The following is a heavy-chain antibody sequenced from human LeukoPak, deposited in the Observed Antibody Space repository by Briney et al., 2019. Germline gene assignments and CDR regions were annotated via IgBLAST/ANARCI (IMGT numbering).Heavy chain of an antibody. Sequence: SETLSLTCTVSGGSISSSSYYWGWIRQPPGKGLEWIGSIYYSGSTYYNPSLKSRVAISVDTSKNQFSLKLSSVTAADTAVYYCARQGIAAAGKVLTRITPLGYWGQGTLVTVSS. CDR2: IYYSGST. CDR3: ARQGIAAAGKVLTRITPLGY. D-gene: IGHD6-13*01. J-gene: IGHJ4*02. CDR1: GGSISSSSYY. V-gene: IGHV4-39*01.